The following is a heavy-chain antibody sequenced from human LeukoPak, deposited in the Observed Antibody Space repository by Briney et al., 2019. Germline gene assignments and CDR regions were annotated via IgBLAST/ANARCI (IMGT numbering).Heavy chain of an antibody. CDR3: ARGGSGISNAFDI. CDR1: GGSFSGYY. J-gene: IGHJ3*02. D-gene: IGHD3-10*01. V-gene: IGHV4-59*01. CDR2: LYYSGST. Sequence: PSETLSLTCAVYGGSFSGYYWSWIRQPPGKGLEWIGYLYYSGSTNSNPSLKSRVTMSVDTSKNQFSLKLRSVTAADTAVYYCARGGSGISNAFDIWGQGTMVTVSS.